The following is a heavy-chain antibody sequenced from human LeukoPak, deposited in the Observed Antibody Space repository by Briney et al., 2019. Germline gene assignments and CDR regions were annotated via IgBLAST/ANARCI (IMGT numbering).Heavy chain of an antibody. J-gene: IGHJ4*02. CDR2: IYYSGST. CDR3: ARDRTTSHFDY. CDR1: GGSISSYY. D-gene: IGHD4-17*01. V-gene: IGHV4-59*01. Sequence: PSETLSLTCTVSGGSISSYYWSWVRQPPGKGLEWIGYIYYSGSTNYNPSLKSRVTISVDTSKNQFSLKLSSVTAADTAVYYCARDRTTSHFDYWGQGTLVTVSS.